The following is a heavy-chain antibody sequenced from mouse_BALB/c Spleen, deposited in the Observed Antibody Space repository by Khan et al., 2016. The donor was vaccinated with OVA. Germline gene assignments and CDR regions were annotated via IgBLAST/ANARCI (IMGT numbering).Heavy chain of an antibody. CDR3: ARNYDYDEGLAY. CDR2: IWSGGTT. D-gene: IGHD2-4*01. CDR1: GFSLTTYG. V-gene: IGHV2-2*02. Sequence: QVQLQQSGPGLVQPSQSLSITCTVSGFSLTTYGVHWVRQSPGKGLEWLGVIWSGGTTDYSAAFISRLSITKDNSNSQVFFKMNSLQANDTAIYYCARNYDYDEGLAYWGQGTLVTVSA. J-gene: IGHJ3*01.